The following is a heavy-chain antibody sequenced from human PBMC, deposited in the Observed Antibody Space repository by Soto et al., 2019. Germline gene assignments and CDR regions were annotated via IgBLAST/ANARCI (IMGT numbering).Heavy chain of an antibody. D-gene: IGHD6-13*01. Sequence: GGSLRLSCAASGFTFSSYGMHWVRQAPGKGLEWVAVIWYDGSNKYYADSVKGRFTISRDNSKNTLYLQMNSLRAEDTAVYYCARDREGADSSSWYYFDYWGQGTLVTVSS. CDR1: GFTFSSYG. V-gene: IGHV3-33*01. CDR3: ARDREGADSSSWYYFDY. J-gene: IGHJ4*02. CDR2: IWYDGSNK.